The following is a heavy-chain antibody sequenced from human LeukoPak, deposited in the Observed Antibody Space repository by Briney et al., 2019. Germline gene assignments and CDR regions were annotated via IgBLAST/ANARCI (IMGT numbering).Heavy chain of an antibody. Sequence: PGWSLRLSCAASGFTFSDYYMSWIRQAPGKGLEWVSYISSSSSYTNYADSVKGRFTISRDNAKNSLYLQMNSLRAEDTAVYYCASAGGGGNYFDYWGQGTLVTVSS. CDR2: ISSSSSYT. CDR1: GFTFSDYY. CDR3: ASAGGGGNYFDY. J-gene: IGHJ4*02. D-gene: IGHD4-23*01. V-gene: IGHV3-11*03.